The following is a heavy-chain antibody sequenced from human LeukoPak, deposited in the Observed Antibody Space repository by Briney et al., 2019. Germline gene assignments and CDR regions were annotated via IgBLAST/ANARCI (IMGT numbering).Heavy chain of an antibody. Sequence: ASVKVSCKASGYTFTSYGISWVRQAPGQGLEWMGWISAYNGNTNYAQKLQGRVTMTTDTSTSTAYMELRSLRSDDTAVYYCAGFGLASPDIEDFDYWGQGTLVTVSS. CDR2: ISAYNGNT. V-gene: IGHV1-18*04. CDR1: GYTFTSYG. D-gene: IGHD2-15*01. J-gene: IGHJ4*02. CDR3: AGFGLASPDIEDFDY.